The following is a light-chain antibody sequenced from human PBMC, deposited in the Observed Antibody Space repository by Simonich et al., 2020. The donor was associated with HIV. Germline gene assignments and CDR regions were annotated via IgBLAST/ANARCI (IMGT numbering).Light chain of an antibody. CDR3: QQSYSTPYT. CDR2: WAS. V-gene: IGKV4-1*01. J-gene: IGKJ2*01. CDR1: QNVLSSSNNKNY. Sequence: DIVMTQSPDSLAVSLGERATINCKSSQNVLSSSNNKNYLAWYQQKPGQPPKLLIYWASTRESGVPDRFSGGGSGTDFTLTISSLQPEDFATYYCQQSYSTPYTFGQGTKLEIK.